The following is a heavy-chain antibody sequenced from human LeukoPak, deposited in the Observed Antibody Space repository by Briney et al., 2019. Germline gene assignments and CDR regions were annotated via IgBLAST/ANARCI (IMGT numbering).Heavy chain of an antibody. D-gene: IGHD3-10*01. CDR1: GFTFSIYS. CDR2: ISSDRSIV. V-gene: IGHV3-48*01. CDR3: ARNYSPFDY. J-gene: IGHJ4*02. Sequence: PGGSLRLSCAASGFTFSIYSMNWLRQAPGKGREWVSYISSDRSIVYYADSVKGRFTISRDNTKNSLYLQMDSLRAADTAVYHCARNYSPFDYWGQGTLVTVSS.